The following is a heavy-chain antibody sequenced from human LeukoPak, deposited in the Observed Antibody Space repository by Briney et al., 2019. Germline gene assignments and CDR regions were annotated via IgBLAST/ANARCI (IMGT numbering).Heavy chain of an antibody. V-gene: IGHV4-4*07. D-gene: IGHD3-16*02. CDR3: ARTSTYYDYVWGSYRSPEVDWFDP. CDR1: GGSISSYY. CDR2: IYTSGST. Sequence: SETLSLTCTVSGGSISSYYWSWIRQPAGKGLEWIGRIYTSGSTNYNPSLKSRVTMSVDTSKNQFSLKLSSVTAADTAVYYCARTSTYYDYVWGSYRSPEVDWFDPWGQGTLVTVSS. J-gene: IGHJ5*02.